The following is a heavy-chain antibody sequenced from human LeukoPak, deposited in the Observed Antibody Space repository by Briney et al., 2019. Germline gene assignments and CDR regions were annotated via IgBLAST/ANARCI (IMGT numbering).Heavy chain of an antibody. D-gene: IGHD3-10*01. Sequence: GGSLRLSCAASGFTFSSYWMSWVRQAPGKRLEWVANLKQDGSEKYYVDSVKGRFTISRDNAKNSLYLQMNSLRAEDTAVYYCARDSGWFGELPSGYFDYWGQGTLVTVSS. J-gene: IGHJ4*02. CDR1: GFTFSSYW. CDR2: LKQDGSEK. V-gene: IGHV3-7*01. CDR3: ARDSGWFGELPSGYFDY.